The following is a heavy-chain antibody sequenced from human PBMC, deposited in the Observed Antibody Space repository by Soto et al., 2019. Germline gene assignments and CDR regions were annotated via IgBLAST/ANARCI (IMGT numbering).Heavy chain of an antibody. J-gene: IGHJ4*02. CDR1: GGSISSGGYY. CDR2: IYYSGST. Sequence: PSETLSLTCTVSGGSISSGGYYWSWIRQHPGKGLEWIGHIYYSGSTYYNPSLKSRVTISVDTSKNHFSLKLSSVTAADTAVYYCAAYDSSTYNPDPEFVCWGQGILVTVSS. CDR3: AAYDSSTYNPDPEFVC. D-gene: IGHD3-22*01. V-gene: IGHV4-31*03.